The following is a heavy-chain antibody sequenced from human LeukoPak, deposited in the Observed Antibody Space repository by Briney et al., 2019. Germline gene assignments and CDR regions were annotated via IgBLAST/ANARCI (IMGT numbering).Heavy chain of an antibody. CDR3: TIATPDSTGWIDY. V-gene: IGHV3-15*01. CDR1: GFTFSNAW. CDR2: IKSKTDGGTT. J-gene: IGHJ4*02. Sequence: GGSLRLSCAASGFTFSNAWMSWVRQAPGKGLEWVGRIKSKTDGGTTDYVAPVKGRFSISRDDAKNTLYLQLNSEKNEDTAVYYCTIATPDSTGWIDYWGQGNLVTVSS. D-gene: IGHD6-19*01.